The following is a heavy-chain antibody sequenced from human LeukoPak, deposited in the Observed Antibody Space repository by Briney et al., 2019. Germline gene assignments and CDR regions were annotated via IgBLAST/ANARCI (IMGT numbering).Heavy chain of an antibody. V-gene: IGHV5-51*01. J-gene: IGHJ3*02. CDR2: MYPGGSDT. D-gene: IGHD1-26*01. CDR3: ARLVGAKRFDAFDI. CDR1: GYSFTSFW. Sequence: GESLKISCKGSGYSFTSFWIGWVRQLPGKGLEWMGIMYPGGSDTRYSPSFQGQVTISADKSISTAYLQWSSLKASDTAMYYCARLVGAKRFDAFDIWGQGTMVTVSS.